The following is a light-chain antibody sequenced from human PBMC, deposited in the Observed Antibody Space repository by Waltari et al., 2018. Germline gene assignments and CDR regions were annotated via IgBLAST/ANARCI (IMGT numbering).Light chain of an antibody. CDR1: ILGNKY. V-gene: IGLV3-1*01. CDR2: QAT. J-gene: IGLJ3*02. Sequence: SFELTQPPSVSMSPGQTASITCSGDILGNKYASWYQHKPGQSPLLVIYQATKRPSGIPERFSGSKSGNAATLTISGTQAMDEADYYCQALGTGAWVFGGGTKLTVL. CDR3: QALGTGAWV.